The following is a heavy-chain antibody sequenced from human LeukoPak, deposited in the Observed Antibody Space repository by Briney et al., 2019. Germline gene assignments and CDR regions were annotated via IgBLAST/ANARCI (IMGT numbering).Heavy chain of an antibody. V-gene: IGHV4-59*12. Sequence: PSETLSLTCTVSGGSISSYYWSWIRQPPGKGLEWIGYIYYSGSTNYNPSLKSRVTISVDTSKNQSSLKLSSVTAADTAVYYCARTIGDYGRTIDYWGQGTLVTVSS. CDR3: ARTIGDYGRTIDY. D-gene: IGHD4-17*01. J-gene: IGHJ4*02. CDR2: IYYSGST. CDR1: GGSISSYY.